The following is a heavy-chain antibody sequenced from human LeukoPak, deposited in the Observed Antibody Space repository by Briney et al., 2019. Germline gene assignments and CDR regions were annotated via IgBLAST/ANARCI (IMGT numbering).Heavy chain of an antibody. D-gene: IGHD4-17*01. J-gene: IGHJ3*01. CDR2: IGSST. Sequence: GGSLRLSCVASGFTFSNFAMSWVRQAPGKGLEWVSAIGSSTFYTDSVKGWFTVSRGNSKNTLYLQMNSLRAEDTAVYYCAKDYGDHTFDVWGQGTMVTVSS. V-gene: IGHV3-23*01. CDR1: GFTFSNFA. CDR3: AKDYGDHTFDV.